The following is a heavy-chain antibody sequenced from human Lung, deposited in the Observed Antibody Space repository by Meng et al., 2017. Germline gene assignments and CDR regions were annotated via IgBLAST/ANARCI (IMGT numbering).Heavy chain of an antibody. CDR1: GGSISTIGWC. J-gene: IGHJ5*02. V-gene: IGHV4-39*01. Sequence: QAQVQEPGPGLLKPSETLSLTCGVSGGSISTIGWCWGWIRQPPGKGLEWIGSIGHSGFTYYTPSLNRRVAVSLDTSKSQFSLMLTSVTAADTAVYYFVRSSARVRTGFDPWGQGTLVTVSS. CDR2: IGHSGFT. CDR3: VRSSARVRTGFDP. D-gene: IGHD6-19*01.